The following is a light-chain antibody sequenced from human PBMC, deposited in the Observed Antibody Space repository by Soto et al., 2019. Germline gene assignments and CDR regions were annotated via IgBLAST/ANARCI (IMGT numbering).Light chain of an antibody. J-gene: IGLJ1*01. CDR2: EVS. CDR1: SSDVGAYNY. V-gene: IGLV2-14*01. Sequence: QSVLTQPASVSGSLGQSITISCTGTSSDVGAYNYVPWYQQQPGKAPKLMISEVSNRPSGFSNRFSGSKPGNTASLIISGLQAEDEADYYCCSFTSITTYVFGTGTKVTLL. CDR3: CSFTSITTYV.